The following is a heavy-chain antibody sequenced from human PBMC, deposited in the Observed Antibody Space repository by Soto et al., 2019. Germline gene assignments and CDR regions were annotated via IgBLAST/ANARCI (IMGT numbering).Heavy chain of an antibody. V-gene: IGHV3-48*03. CDR1: GFTFSSFE. CDR2: IGRSGETI. D-gene: IGHD3-22*01. J-gene: IGHJ4*02. CDR3: ARVSYRGYYDTSGFYDY. Sequence: GGSLRLSCVGSGFTFSSFEMNWVRQTPGKGLEWLSYIGRSGETIYYADSVKGRFTTSRDNAKSSLFLQMNGLRDEDTAVYYCARVSYRGYYDTSGFYDYWGLGTLVTVSS.